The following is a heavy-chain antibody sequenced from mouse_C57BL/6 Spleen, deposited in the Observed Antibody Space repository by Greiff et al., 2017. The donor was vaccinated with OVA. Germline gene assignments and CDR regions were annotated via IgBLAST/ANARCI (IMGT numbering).Heavy chain of an antibody. V-gene: IGHV1-50*01. J-gene: IGHJ2*01. Sequence: QVQLQQPGAELVKPGASVKLSCKASGYTFTSYWMQWVKQRPGQGLEWIGEIDPSDSYTNYNQKFKGKATLTVDTSSSTAYMQLSSLTSEDSAVYYCARRNYSNYADYWGQGTTLTVSS. CDR3: ARRNYSNYADY. D-gene: IGHD2-5*01. CDR2: IDPSDSYT. CDR1: GYTFTSYW.